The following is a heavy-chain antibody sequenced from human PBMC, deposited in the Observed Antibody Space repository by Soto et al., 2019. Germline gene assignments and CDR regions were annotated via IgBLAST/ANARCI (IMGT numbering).Heavy chain of an antibody. D-gene: IGHD5-18*01. J-gene: IGHJ4*02. CDR3: AKLGFPYSYGYLFYY. V-gene: IGHV4-31*03. CDR1: GGSISSGGYY. CDR2: IYYSGST. Sequence: SETLSLTCTVSGGSISSGGYYWSWIRQHPGKGLEWIGYIYYSGSTCYNPSLKSRVTISVDTSKNQFSLKLSSVTAADTAVYYCAKLGFPYSYGYLFYYWGQGTLVTVSS.